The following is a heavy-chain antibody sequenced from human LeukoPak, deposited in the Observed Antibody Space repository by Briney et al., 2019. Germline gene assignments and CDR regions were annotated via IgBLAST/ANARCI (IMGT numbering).Heavy chain of an antibody. Sequence: GGSLRLSCAASGFTFSSYSMNWVRQAPGKGLEWVSYISSSSSTIYYADSVKGRFTISRDNAKNSLYLQMNSLRAEDTALYYCARRYDFWSGYYTDYSDYWGQGTLVTVSS. CDR2: ISSSSSTI. J-gene: IGHJ4*02. D-gene: IGHD3-3*01. V-gene: IGHV3-48*01. CDR3: ARRYDFWSGYYTDYSDY. CDR1: GFTFSSYS.